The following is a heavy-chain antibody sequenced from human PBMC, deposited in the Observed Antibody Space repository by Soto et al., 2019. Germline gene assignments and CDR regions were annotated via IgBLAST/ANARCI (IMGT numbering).Heavy chain of an antibody. CDR3: AREKYLLAEGLAPLYYFDY. Sequence: QVQLVESGGGVVQPGRSLRLSCAASGFTFSSYGMHWVRQAPGKGLEWGAVIWYVGSNKYYADSGKGRFPIPRDNSKNTLYMQMNGLRAEDTAGYYCAREKYLLAEGLAPLYYFDYWGQGTLVTVSS. CDR2: IWYVGSNK. J-gene: IGHJ4*02. D-gene: IGHD3-3*01. CDR1: GFTFSSYG. V-gene: IGHV3-33*01.